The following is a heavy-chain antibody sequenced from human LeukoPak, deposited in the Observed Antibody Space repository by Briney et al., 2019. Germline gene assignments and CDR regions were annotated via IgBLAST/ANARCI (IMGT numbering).Heavy chain of an antibody. J-gene: IGHJ5*01. CDR1: GFTFSTYS. V-gene: IGHV3-21*01. CDR3: ARDPPVKDDYGADS. CDR2: ISSGGTYT. Sequence: PGGSLRLSCAASGFTFSTYSMNWVRQAPGKGLEWVSSISSGGTYTYYADSVKGRFTISRDNAKNSLYLQMNSLRAEDTALYYCARDPPVKDDYGADSWGQGTLVTVSS. D-gene: IGHD4-17*01.